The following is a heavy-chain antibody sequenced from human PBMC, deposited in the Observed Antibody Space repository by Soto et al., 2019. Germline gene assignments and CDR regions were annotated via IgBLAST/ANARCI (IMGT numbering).Heavy chain of an antibody. CDR3: ARDPKPMVRGVTPLASRYYGMDV. V-gene: IGHV1-3*01. D-gene: IGHD3-10*01. CDR2: INAGNGNT. CDR1: GYTFTSYA. Sequence: ASVKVSCKASGYTFTSYAMHWVRQAPGQRLEWMGWINAGNGNTKYSQKFQGRVTITRDTSASTAYMELSSLRSEDTAVYYCARDPKPMVRGVTPLASRYYGMDVWGQGTTVTVSS. J-gene: IGHJ6*02.